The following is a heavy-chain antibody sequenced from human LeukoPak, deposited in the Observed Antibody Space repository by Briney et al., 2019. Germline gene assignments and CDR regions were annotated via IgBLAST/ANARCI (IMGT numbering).Heavy chain of an antibody. CDR2: IYTSGST. Sequence: SETLSLTCTVSGGSISSYYWSWIRQPPGKGLEWIGRIYTSGSTNYNPSLKSRVTMSVDTSKNQFSLKLSSVTAADTAVYYCARGGLVVVVAATQDLDYYGMDVWGQGTTVTVSS. CDR1: GGSISSYY. J-gene: IGHJ6*02. D-gene: IGHD2-15*01. CDR3: ARGGLVVVVAATQDLDYYGMDV. V-gene: IGHV4-4*07.